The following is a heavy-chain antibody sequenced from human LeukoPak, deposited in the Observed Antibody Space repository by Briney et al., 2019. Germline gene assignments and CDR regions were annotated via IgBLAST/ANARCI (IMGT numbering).Heavy chain of an antibody. J-gene: IGHJ4*02. D-gene: IGHD6-6*01. CDR1: GFTFSSYA. Sequence: PGGSLRLSCAASGFTFSSYAMSWVRQAPGKGLVWVSRINSDGSSTIYADSVKGRFTISRDNAKNTLYLEMKSLRAEDTAVYYCVRDYNSLPPLDYWGQGNLVTVSS. CDR2: INSDGSST. CDR3: VRDYNSLPPLDY. V-gene: IGHV3-74*01.